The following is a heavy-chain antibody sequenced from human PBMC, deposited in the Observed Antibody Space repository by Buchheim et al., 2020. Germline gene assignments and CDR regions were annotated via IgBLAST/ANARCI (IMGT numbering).Heavy chain of an antibody. V-gene: IGHV1-8*01. J-gene: IGHJ6*01. CDR3: AGSGFEDSSGRSNYYYYGMDV. CDR1: GYTSTSYD. CDR2: MNPNSGNT. Sequence: QVQLVQSGAEVKKPGASVKVSCKASGYTSTSYDINWVRQATGQGLEWMGWMNPNSGNTGYAQKFQGRVTMTRDTSISTASVELSRLRSDDTGVYYCAGSGFEDSSGRSNYYYYGMDVWGQGTT. D-gene: IGHD6-19*01.